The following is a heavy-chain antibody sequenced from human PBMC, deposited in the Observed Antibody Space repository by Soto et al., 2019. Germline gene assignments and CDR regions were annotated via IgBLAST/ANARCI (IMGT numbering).Heavy chain of an antibody. CDR3: ARSIAVAGPDY. Sequence: PGGSLRLSCAASGFTFSSYAMSWVRQAPGKGLEWVSAISGSGSSTSYADSVKGRFTISRDNAKNTLYLQMNSLRAEDTAVYYCARSIAVAGPDYWGQGTLVTVSS. V-gene: IGHV3-23*01. CDR1: GFTFSSYA. D-gene: IGHD6-19*01. J-gene: IGHJ4*02. CDR2: ISGSGSST.